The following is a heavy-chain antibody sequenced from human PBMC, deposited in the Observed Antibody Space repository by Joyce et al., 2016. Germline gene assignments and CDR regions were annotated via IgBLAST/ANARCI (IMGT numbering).Heavy chain of an antibody. Sequence: EVQLVESGGGLVQPGGSPRLSCAASGFTFSSHWMSWVRQAPRKGLEWVANIKPDGSKNNYADSVKGRFIISRDNAKNSLYVQMHSLRAEDTAVYYCAREFKWNWDFWGQGTLVTVSS. V-gene: IGHV3-7*04. CDR3: AREFKWNWDF. J-gene: IGHJ4*02. CDR2: IKPDGSKN. D-gene: IGHD1-1*01. CDR1: GFTFSSHW.